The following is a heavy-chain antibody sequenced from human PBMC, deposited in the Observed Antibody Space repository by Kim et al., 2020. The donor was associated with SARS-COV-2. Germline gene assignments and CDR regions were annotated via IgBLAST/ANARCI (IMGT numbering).Heavy chain of an antibody. CDR3: AAIVSYGDYDYYYYYMDV. V-gene: IGHV1-58*02. CDR1: GFTFTSSA. J-gene: IGHJ6*03. Sequence: SVKVSCKASGFTFTSSAMQWVRQARGQRLEWIGWIVVGSGNTNYAQKFQERVTITRDMSTSTAYMELSSLRSEDTAVYYCAAIVSYGDYDYYYYYMDVWGKGTTVTVSS. D-gene: IGHD4-17*01. CDR2: IVVGSGNT.